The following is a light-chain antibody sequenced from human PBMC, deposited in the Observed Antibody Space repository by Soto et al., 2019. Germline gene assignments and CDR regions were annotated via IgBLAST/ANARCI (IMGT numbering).Light chain of an antibody. Sequence: DIQMTQFPSTLSASVGDRVTITCRASQSISSWLAWYQQKPGKAPKLLIYDASSLESGVPSRFSGSGSGTEFTLTISSLQPGDFATYYCQQYNSYWTFGQGTKVDIK. J-gene: IGKJ1*01. V-gene: IGKV1-5*01. CDR3: QQYNSYWT. CDR2: DAS. CDR1: QSISSW.